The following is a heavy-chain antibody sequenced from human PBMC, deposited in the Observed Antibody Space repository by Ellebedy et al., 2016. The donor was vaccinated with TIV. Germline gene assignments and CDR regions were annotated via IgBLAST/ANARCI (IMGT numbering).Heavy chain of an antibody. CDR1: GYTFTNYW. V-gene: IGHV5-10-1*01. Sequence: GESLKISCKGSGYTFTNYWISWVRQKPGKGLEWMGRINPRDSDVSYSPTFQSHVTFSVDRSTSTVFLHWSSLKASDTATYYCARIQMSTVTNYWGLGTQVTVSS. CDR3: ARIQMSTVTNY. J-gene: IGHJ4*01. D-gene: IGHD4-11*01. CDR2: INPRDSDV.